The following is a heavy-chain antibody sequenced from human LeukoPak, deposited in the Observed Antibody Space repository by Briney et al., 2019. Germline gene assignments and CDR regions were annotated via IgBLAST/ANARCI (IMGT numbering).Heavy chain of an antibody. Sequence: GGSLRLSCAASGFTFSSYAMSWVRQAPGKGLEWVSAISGSGGSTYYADSVKGRFTISRDNSKNTLYLQMNSLRAEDTAVYYCARGPSYIYYYYYYYMDVWGKGTTVTISS. CDR2: ISGSGGST. J-gene: IGHJ6*03. D-gene: IGHD2-2*02. V-gene: IGHV3-23*01. CDR3: ARGPSYIYYYYYYYMDV. CDR1: GFTFSSYA.